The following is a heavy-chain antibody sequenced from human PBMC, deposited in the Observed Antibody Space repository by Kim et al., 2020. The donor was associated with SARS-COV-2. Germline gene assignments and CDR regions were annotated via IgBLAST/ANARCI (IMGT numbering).Heavy chain of an antibody. CDR3: AKDMGWDSSSWYYFDY. CDR2: ISGSGGST. CDR1: GFTFSSYA. D-gene: IGHD6-13*01. J-gene: IGHJ4*02. Sequence: GGSLRLSCAASGFTFSSYAMSWVRQAPGKGLEWVSAISGSGGSTYYADSVKGRFTISRDNSKNTLYLQMNSLRAEDTAVYHCAKDMGWDSSSWYYFDYWGQGTLVTVSS. V-gene: IGHV3-23*01.